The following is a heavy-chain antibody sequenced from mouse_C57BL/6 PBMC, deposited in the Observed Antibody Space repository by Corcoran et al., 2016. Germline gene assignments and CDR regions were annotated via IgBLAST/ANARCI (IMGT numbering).Heavy chain of an antibody. D-gene: IGHD1-1*01. CDR2: INTYSGVP. V-gene: IGHV9-3*01. J-gene: IGHJ2*01. Sequence: QIQLVQSGPELKKPGETVKISCKASGYTFPTYGLIWVKQAPGKGLKWMGWINTYSGVPTYADDFKGRFAFSLETSASTAYLQINNLKNEDTATYFCARSGTVPYYCDYWGQGTTLTVSA. CDR3: ARSGTVPYYCDY. CDR1: GYTFPTYG.